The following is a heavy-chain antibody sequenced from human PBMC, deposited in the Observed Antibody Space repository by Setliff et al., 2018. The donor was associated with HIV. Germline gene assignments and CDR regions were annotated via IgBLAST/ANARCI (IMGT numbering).Heavy chain of an antibody. J-gene: IGHJ4*02. CDR3: TSSYINYAY. D-gene: IGHD4-4*01. V-gene: IGHV3-72*01. CDR2: TKNKANSYST. CDR1: GFTLRSYA. Sequence: GGSLRLSCAASGFTLRSYAMRWVRQAPGKGLEWIGRTKNKANSYSTEYAASVKGRFTISRDDSKNSVYLQMNSLKTEDTAVYYCTSSYINYAYWGQGTLVTVSS.